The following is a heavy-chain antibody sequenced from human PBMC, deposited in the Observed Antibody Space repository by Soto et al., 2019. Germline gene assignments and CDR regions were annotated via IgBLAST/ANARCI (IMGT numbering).Heavy chain of an antibody. Sequence: EVQLVESGGGLVQPGGSLRLSCAASGFTVSTGWMYWVRQAPGKGLEWVSVIRSGGNTYYADSVEGRFTISRDNSKNTVYLQMNSLRAEDTAVYYCVRENYYYGMDVWGQGTTVTVSS. CDR3: VRENYYYGMDV. J-gene: IGHJ6*02. V-gene: IGHV3-66*01. CDR1: GFTVSTGW. CDR2: IRSGGNT.